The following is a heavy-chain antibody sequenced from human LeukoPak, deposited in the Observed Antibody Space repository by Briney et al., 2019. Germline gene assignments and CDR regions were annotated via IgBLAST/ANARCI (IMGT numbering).Heavy chain of an antibody. CDR1: GGSISSGDYY. J-gene: IGHJ5*02. V-gene: IGHV4-30-4*08. CDR2: IYYSGST. D-gene: IGHD3-10*01. CDR3: ARTRVFSSSMFREAKGWFDP. Sequence: PSETLSLTCTASGGSISSGDYYWSWIRQPPGKGLEWIGYIYYSGSTYYNPSLKSRVTISVDTSKNQFSLKLNSVTAADTAVYYCARTRVFSSSMFREAKGWFDPWGQGTLVTVSS.